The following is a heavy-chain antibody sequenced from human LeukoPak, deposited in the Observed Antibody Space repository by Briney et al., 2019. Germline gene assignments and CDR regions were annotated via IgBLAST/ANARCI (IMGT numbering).Heavy chain of an antibody. CDR1: GFIFSNNW. D-gene: IGHD1-26*01. V-gene: IGHV3-7*01. Sequence: PGGSLRLPCAASGFIFSNNWMSWVRQAPGKGLEWVANIKGDGSETYYLDSVKGRFTISRDNTRNSLYLQMNSLRADDTAPYYCTRDDFSGSYCDWGQGTLVTVSS. CDR2: IKGDGSET. J-gene: IGHJ4*02. CDR3: TRDDFSGSYCD.